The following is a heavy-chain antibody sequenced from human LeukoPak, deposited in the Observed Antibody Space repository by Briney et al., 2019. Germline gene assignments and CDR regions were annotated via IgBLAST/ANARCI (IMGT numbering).Heavy chain of an antibody. Sequence: HSGGSLRLSCAASGFTFSTYWMNWVRQAPGKGLEWVANIEQGGSEKYYVDSVRGRFTISRDNAKNSLYLQMNSLRADDTAVYYCARDMGDYWGQGTLVTVSS. CDR3: ARDMGDY. CDR1: GFTFSTYW. CDR2: IEQGGSEK. J-gene: IGHJ4*02. D-gene: IGHD3-16*01. V-gene: IGHV3-7*01.